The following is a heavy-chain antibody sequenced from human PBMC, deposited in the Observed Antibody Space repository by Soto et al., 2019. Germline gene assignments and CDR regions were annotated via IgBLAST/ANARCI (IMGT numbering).Heavy chain of an antibody. J-gene: IGHJ4*02. CDR2: IKSKTDGGTT. D-gene: IGHD3-3*01. CDR3: TTQYYYFWSGYSPPNRD. V-gene: IGHV3-15*05. CDR1: GFTFSNAW. Sequence: EVQLVESGGGLVKPGGSLRLSCAASGFTFSNAWMSWVRQAPGKGLEWVGRIKSKTDGGTTDYAAPVKGRFTISRDDSKNTLYLQMNSVKTEDTAVYYCTTQYYYFWSGYSPPNRDWGQGTLVTVSS.